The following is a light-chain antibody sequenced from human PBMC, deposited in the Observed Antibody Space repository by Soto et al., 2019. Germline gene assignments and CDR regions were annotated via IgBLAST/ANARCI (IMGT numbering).Light chain of an antibody. CDR2: KAS. J-gene: IGKJ5*01. CDR1: QDISNY. CDR3: QQSYNIPRT. V-gene: IGKV1-39*01. Sequence: DIQMTQSPSSLSASVGDRVTITCQASQDISNYLNWYQQKPGKAPKLLIYKASTLKSGVPSRFSGSGSGTEFTLTISSLQPDDFATYYCQQSYNIPRTFGQGTRLEIK.